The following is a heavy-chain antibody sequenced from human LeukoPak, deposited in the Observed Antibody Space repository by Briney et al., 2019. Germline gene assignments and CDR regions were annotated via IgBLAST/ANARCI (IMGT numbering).Heavy chain of an antibody. Sequence: GGSLRLSCAASGFTVSSNYVSWVRQAPGKGLEWGSVIYSGGSTYYADSVKGRFTISRDNSNKTLYLQMNSLRAEDTAVYYCAREGYSYGHFDYWGQGTLVTVSS. CDR2: IYSGGST. CDR1: GFTVSSNY. CDR3: AREGYSYGHFDY. D-gene: IGHD5-18*01. J-gene: IGHJ4*02. V-gene: IGHV3-53*01.